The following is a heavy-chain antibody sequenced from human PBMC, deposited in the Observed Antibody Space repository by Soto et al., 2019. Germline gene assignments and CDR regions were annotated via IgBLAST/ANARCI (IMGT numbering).Heavy chain of an antibody. CDR1: GFTFSSYA. V-gene: IGHV3-30-3*01. CDR2: ISYDGSNK. CDR3: ARTLESDSNGYYQGDEFDI. J-gene: IGHJ3*02. Sequence: GGSLRLSCAASGFTFSSYAMHWVRQAPGKGLEWVAVISYDGSNKYYADSVKGRFTISRDNSKNTLYLQMNSLRAEDTAVYYCARTLESDSNGYYQGDEFDIWGQGTMVTVSS. D-gene: IGHD3-22*01.